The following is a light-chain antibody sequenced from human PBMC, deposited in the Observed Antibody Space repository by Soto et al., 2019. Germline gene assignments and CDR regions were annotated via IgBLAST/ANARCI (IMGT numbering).Light chain of an antibody. J-gene: IGLJ1*01. CDR2: NVN. Sequence: QSVLTQPPSASGTPGQRVTMSCSGSDSNIGRHNVNWYQQLPGSAPRVVIYNVNQRPSGVPGRFSGSKSGTSASLAISGLQPEDEAECYCSAWDGSLNGHVFGTGTKLTVL. CDR3: SAWDGSLNGHV. CDR1: DSNIGRHN. V-gene: IGLV1-44*01.